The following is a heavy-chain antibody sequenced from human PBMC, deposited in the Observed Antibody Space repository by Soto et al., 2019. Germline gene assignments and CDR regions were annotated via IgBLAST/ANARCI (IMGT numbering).Heavy chain of an antibody. CDR1: GFTFSNDA. V-gene: IGHV3-23*01. J-gene: IGHJ4*02. CDR3: AKEGSPPFFQH. CDR2: ISEGGDRT. D-gene: IGHD3-10*01. Sequence: GGSLRLSCAASGFTFSNDAMSWVRQAPGRGPEWVSAISEGGDRTYYQESVKGRFTISRDNSKNTVSLLLTSLRDDDTAVYYCAKEGSPPFFQHWGQGTLVTVSS.